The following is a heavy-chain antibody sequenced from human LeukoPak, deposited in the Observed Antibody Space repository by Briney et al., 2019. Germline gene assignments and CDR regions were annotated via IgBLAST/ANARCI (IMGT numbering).Heavy chain of an antibody. D-gene: IGHD4-17*01. CDR2: INSDGSST. CDR3: AREGDYGDYGGAFDI. Sequence: GGSLRLSSAASGFTFSSYWMHWVRQAPGKGLVWVSRINSDGSSTSYADSVKGRFTISRDNAKNTLYLQMNSLRAEDTAVYYCAREGDYGDYGGAFDIWGQGTMVTVSS. CDR1: GFTFSSYW. V-gene: IGHV3-74*01. J-gene: IGHJ3*02.